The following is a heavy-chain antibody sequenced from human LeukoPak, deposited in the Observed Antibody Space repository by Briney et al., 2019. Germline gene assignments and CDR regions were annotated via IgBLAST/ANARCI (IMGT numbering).Heavy chain of an antibody. V-gene: IGHV4-38-2*02. CDR3: ASSDFVWGTPAPGEAFDI. D-gene: IGHD3-16*01. J-gene: IGHJ3*02. Sequence: SETLSLTCIVSTNSVSSDYFWSWIRQTPGEGLGGIWSVHHSGNNYYNQSLKSRVSISVDTSKKQFFLKLTSVTAADSAVYYCASSDFVWGTPAPGEAFDIWGQGTMVVVSS. CDR2: VHHSGNN. CDR1: TNSVSSDYF.